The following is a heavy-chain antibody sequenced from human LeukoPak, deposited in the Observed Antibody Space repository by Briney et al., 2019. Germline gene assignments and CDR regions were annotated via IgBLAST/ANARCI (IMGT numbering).Heavy chain of an antibody. CDR1: GFTFSSYA. J-gene: IGHJ4*02. D-gene: IGHD3-22*01. CDR2: ISGSGGST. Sequence: PGGSLRLSCAASGFTFSSYAMSWVRQAPGKGLEWVSAISGSGGSTYYADSVKGRFTISRDNSKNTLYLQMNSLRAEDTAVYYCAKDLTAYGGQLSSYDPFGDYWGQGTLVTVSS. CDR3: AKDLTAYGGQLSSYDPFGDY. V-gene: IGHV3-23*01.